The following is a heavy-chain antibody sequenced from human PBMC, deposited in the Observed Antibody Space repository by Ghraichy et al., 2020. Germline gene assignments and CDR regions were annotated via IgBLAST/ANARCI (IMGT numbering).Heavy chain of an antibody. CDR1: GFTFSSYR. CDR2: ISSTGSTI. Sequence: LTCAASGFTFSSYRMNWVRQAPGKGLEWLSYISSTGSTIYYADSVKGRFIISRDNAKNSLYLQMNSLRAEDTAVYYCARDLSTYYDILTGYGNFDYWGQGTLVTVSS. J-gene: IGHJ4*02. CDR3: ARDLSTYYDILTGYGNFDY. V-gene: IGHV3-48*01. D-gene: IGHD3-9*01.